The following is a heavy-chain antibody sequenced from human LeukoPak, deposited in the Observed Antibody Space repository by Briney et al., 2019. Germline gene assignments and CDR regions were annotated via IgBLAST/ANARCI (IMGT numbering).Heavy chain of an antibody. J-gene: IGHJ4*02. CDR3: ARERAAAGIEEYYFDY. Sequence: GGSLRLSCAASGFTVSSNYMSWVRQAPGKGLEWVSVIYSGGSTYYADSVKGRFTISRDNSKNTLYLQMNSLRAEDTAVYYCARERAAAGIEEYYFDYWGQGTRVTVSS. D-gene: IGHD6-13*01. V-gene: IGHV3-66*01. CDR1: GFTVSSNY. CDR2: IYSGGST.